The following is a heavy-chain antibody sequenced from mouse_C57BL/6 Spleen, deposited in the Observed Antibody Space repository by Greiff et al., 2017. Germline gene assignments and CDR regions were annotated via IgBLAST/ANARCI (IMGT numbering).Heavy chain of an antibody. J-gene: IGHJ2*01. CDR1: GYTFTDYE. CDR3: ARYYDLVDC. D-gene: IGHD2-4*01. Sequence: QVQLQQSGAELVRPGASVTLSCKASGYTFTDYEMHWVKQTPVHGLEWIGAIDPETGGTAYNQKFKGKAILTADKSSSTAYMELRSLTSEDSAVYYCARYYDLVDCWGQGTTLPFSS. V-gene: IGHV1-15*01. CDR2: IDPETGGT.